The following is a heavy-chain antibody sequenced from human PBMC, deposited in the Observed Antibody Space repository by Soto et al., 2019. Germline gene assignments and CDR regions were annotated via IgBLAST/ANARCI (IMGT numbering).Heavy chain of an antibody. CDR2: INPNSGGT. V-gene: IGHV1-2*02. CDR1: GYTFTGYY. Sequence: ASVKVSCKASGYTFTGYYMHWVRQAPGQGLKWMGWINPNSGGTSYAQKFQGRVTMTRDTSTSTVYMELSSLRSEDTAVYYCAGKHYYYYGMDVSGQATTVTVSS. J-gene: IGHJ6*02. CDR3: AGKHYYYYGMDV.